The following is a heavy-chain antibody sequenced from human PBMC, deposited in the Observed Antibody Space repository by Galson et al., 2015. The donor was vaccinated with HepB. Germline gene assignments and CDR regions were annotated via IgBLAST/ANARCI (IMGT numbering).Heavy chain of an antibody. CDR3: VSTDWGAPYF. V-gene: IGHV3-74*01. CDR1: GFTFSRSW. Sequence: SLRLSCAASGFTFSRSWMHWVRRSPGKGLVWVSRINPDGSRTSYADSVKGRVTISRDNDRNTLHLQLDSPTDEDTALYFCVSTDWGAPYFWGQGTLVTVSS. J-gene: IGHJ4*02. CDR2: INPDGSRT. D-gene: IGHD2/OR15-2a*01.